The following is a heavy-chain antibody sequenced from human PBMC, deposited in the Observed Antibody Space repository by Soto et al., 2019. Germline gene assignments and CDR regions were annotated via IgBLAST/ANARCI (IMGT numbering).Heavy chain of an antibody. Sequence: PSETLSLTCTVSGGSISSGGYYWSWIRQHPGKGLEWIGYIYYSGSTYYNPSLKSRVTISVDTSKNQFSLKLSSVTAADTAVYYCARIYYGSVSYYKSHFDYWGQGTLVTVSS. J-gene: IGHJ4*02. CDR1: GGSISSGGYY. CDR3: ARIYYGSVSYYKSHFDY. V-gene: IGHV4-31*03. CDR2: IYYSGST. D-gene: IGHD3-10*01.